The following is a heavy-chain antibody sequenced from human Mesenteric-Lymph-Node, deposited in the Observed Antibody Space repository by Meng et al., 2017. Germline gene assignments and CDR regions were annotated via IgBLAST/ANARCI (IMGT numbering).Heavy chain of an antibody. CDR3: ARRSSYSDSSGPYWSFDL. CDR2: INWNGGST. V-gene: IGHV3-20*04. D-gene: IGHD3-22*01. J-gene: IGHJ2*01. Sequence: GGSLRLSCAASGFIFDDYGMSWVRQAPGKGLEWVSGINWNGGSTGYADSVKGRFTISRDNTKNSLFLQMNSLRAEDTAVYYCARRSSYSDSSGPYWSFDLWGRGTLVTVSS. CDR1: GFIFDDYG.